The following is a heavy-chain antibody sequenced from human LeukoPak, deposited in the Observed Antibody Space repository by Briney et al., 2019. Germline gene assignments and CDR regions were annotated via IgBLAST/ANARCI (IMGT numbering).Heavy chain of an antibody. J-gene: IGHJ4*02. V-gene: IGHV1-18*01. D-gene: IGHD3-22*01. Sequence: ASVKVSCKASGYIFTNYGITWVRQAPGQGLEWMGWISPYNGNTNYAQKLQGRVTMTTDTSTSTAYMELRSLRSDDTAVYYCARGLPPRRNYDSRGYYSYYFDYWGQGTLVTVSS. CDR3: ARGLPPRRNYDSRGYYSYYFDY. CDR1: GYIFTNYG. CDR2: ISPYNGNT.